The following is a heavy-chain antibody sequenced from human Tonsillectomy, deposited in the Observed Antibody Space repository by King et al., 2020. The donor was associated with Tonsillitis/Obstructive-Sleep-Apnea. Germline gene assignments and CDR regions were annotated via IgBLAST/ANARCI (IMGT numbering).Heavy chain of an antibody. CDR1: GFTFDDYA. J-gene: IGHJ4*02. CDR3: ALVGLSWPFDY. CDR2: ISGDGGST. V-gene: IGHV3-43*02. D-gene: IGHD3/OR15-3a*01. Sequence: VQLVESGGGVVQPGGSLRLSCAASGFTFDDYAIHWVRQAPGKGLEWVSLISGDGGSTYYADSVKGRFTISRDNSKYPLYLQMNSLRTEDTALYYCALVGLSWPFDYWGQGTLVTVSS.